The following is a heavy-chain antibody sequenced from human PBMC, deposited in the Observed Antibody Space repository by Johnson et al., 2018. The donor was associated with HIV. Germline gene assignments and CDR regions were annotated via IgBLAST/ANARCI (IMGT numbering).Heavy chain of an antibody. CDR3: ARAEGLTGRNAFDI. CDR1: GFTFDDYA. Sequence: QLVESGGGLVQPGRSLRLSCAASGFTFDDYAMHWVRQAPGKGLEWVSGISWNSGSIGYADSVKGRFTISRDNAKNSLYLQMNSLRAEDTAVYYCARAEGLTGRNAFDIWGQGTMVTVSS. J-gene: IGHJ3*02. V-gene: IGHV3-9*01. CDR2: ISWNSGSI. D-gene: IGHD1-20*01.